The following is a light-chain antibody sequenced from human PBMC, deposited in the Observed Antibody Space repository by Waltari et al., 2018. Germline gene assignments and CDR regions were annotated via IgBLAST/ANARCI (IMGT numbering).Light chain of an antibody. CDR2: AAS. V-gene: IGKV1-9*01. J-gene: IGKJ4*01. CDR3: QELNTYPQSLT. Sequence: DIQLTQSPSFLSASIGDRVIITSRASQGISSYLAWYQQKPGKAPKLLIYAASTLQSGVPSRFSGSGSGTEFTLTISSLQPEDFATYYCQELNTYPQSLTFGGGTKVEI. CDR1: QGISSY.